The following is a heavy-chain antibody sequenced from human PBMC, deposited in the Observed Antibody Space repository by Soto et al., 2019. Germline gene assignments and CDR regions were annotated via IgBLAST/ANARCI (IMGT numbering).Heavy chain of an antibody. CDR2: ISYDGRKT. J-gene: IGHJ4*02. CDR3: VRDLSHCTDGVCST. Sequence: GGSLRLSCSASGFVFSSFALHWVRQAPGKGLEWVALISYDGRKTYYADSVKGRFTISRDNAKNTVDLLMNSLRADDTAIYYCVRDLSHCTDGVCSTWGQGTLVTVSS. V-gene: IGHV3-30*04. CDR1: GFVFSSFA. D-gene: IGHD2-8*01.